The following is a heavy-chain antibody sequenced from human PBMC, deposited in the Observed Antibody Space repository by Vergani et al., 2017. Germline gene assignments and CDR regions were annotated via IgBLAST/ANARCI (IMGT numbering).Heavy chain of an antibody. CDR1: GGSISSSSYY. CDR2: IYYSGST. V-gene: IGHV4-39*07. Sequence: QVQLQESGPGLVKPSGTLSLTCAVSGGSISSSSYYWGWIRQPPGKGLEWIGSIYYSGSTYYNPSLKSRVTISVDTSKNQFSLKLSSVTAADTAVYYCARGAVVVTADQYFQHWGQGTLVTVSS. J-gene: IGHJ1*01. CDR3: ARGAVVVTADQYFQH. D-gene: IGHD2-21*02.